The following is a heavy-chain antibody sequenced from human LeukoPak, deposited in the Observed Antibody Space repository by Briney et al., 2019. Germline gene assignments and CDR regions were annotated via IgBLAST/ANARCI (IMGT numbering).Heavy chain of an antibody. CDR2: INPSGGST. V-gene: IGHV1-46*01. CDR1: GYTFTSHY. J-gene: IGHJ4*02. Sequence: ASVKVSCKASGYTFTSHYMHWVRQAPGQGLEWMGIINPSGGSTSYAQKFQGRVTMTRDMSTSTVYMELSSLRSEDTAVYYCARDLGWEYQLLTFDYWGQGTLVTVSS. CDR3: ARDLGWEYQLLTFDY. D-gene: IGHD2-2*01.